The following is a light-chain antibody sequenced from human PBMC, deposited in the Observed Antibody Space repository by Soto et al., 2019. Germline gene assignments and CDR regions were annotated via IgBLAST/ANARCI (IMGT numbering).Light chain of an antibody. CDR2: DAS. CDR3: QQFNSYPSIT. V-gene: IGKV1-13*02. J-gene: IGKJ5*01. Sequence: AIQLTQSPSSLSASVGDRVTITCRASQGISSALAWYQQKPGKAPKLLIYDASSLESRVPSRFSGSGSGTDFTLTISSLQPKDFAAYYLQQFNSYPSITFGQGTRLEIK. CDR1: QGISSA.